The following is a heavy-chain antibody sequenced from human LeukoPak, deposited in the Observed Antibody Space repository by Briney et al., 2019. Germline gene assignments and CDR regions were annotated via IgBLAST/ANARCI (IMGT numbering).Heavy chain of an antibody. J-gene: IGHJ5*02. D-gene: IGHD3-3*01. CDR1: GYTFTGYY. CDR2: INPNSGGT. V-gene: IGHV1-2*02. CDR3: ARVGAYYDFWSGYEKTQNWFDP. Sequence: GASVKVSCKASGYTFTGYYMHWVRQAPGQGLEWMGWINPNSGGTNYAQKFQGRVTMTRDTSNSTAYMELSRLRSDDTAVYYCARVGAYYDFWSGYEKTQNWFDPWGQGTLVTVSS.